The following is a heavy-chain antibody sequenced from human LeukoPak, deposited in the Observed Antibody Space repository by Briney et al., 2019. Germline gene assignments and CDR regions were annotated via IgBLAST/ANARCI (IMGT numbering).Heavy chain of an antibody. J-gene: IGHJ4*02. CDR1: GGTFSSYA. V-gene: IGHV1-69*04. D-gene: IGHD2/OR15-2a*01. CDR2: IIPILGIA. CDR3: ASGGNRRFDY. Sequence: ASVKVSCKASGGTFSSYAISWVRQAPGQGLEWMGRIIPILGIANYAQKFQGRVTITADKSTSTAFMELSSLRSEDTAVYYCASGGNRRFDYWGQGTLVTVSS.